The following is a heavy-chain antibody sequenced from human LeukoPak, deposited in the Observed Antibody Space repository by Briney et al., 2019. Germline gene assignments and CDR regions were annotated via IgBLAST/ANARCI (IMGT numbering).Heavy chain of an antibody. CDR2: INHSGST. CDR3: ARGKVRYCRSTSCLNWFDP. V-gene: IGHV4-34*01. Sequence: SETLSLTCAVYGGSFSGYYWSWIRQPPGKGLEWIGEINHSGSTNYNPSLKSRVTISVDTSKNQFSLKLSSVTAADTAVYYCARGKVRYCRSTSCLNWFDPWVQGTLVAVSS. J-gene: IGHJ5*02. D-gene: IGHD2-2*01. CDR1: GGSFSGYY.